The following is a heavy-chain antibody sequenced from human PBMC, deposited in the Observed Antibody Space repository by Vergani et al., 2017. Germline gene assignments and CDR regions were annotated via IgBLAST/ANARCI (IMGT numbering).Heavy chain of an antibody. Sequence: EVQLVESGGGLVQPGGSLRLSCAASGFMFSNYWMNWVRQAPGKGLEWVANIKQDGSEKYYVDSVRGRFTISRDNAKNSLYLQMNSLRAEDTAVYYCARALEAGXGYCSSTSCYPFDYWGQGTLVTVSS. V-gene: IGHV3-7*01. CDR2: IKQDGSEK. CDR1: GFMFSNYW. CDR3: ARALEAGXGYCSSTSCYPFDY. J-gene: IGHJ4*02. D-gene: IGHD2-2*01.